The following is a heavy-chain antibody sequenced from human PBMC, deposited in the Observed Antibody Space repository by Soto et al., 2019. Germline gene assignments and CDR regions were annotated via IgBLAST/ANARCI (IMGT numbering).Heavy chain of an antibody. CDR2: ISAYNGNT. V-gene: IGHV1-18*01. J-gene: IGHJ6*02. CDR3: ASRRYDYVWGSYRSDRSYYYGMDV. D-gene: IGHD3-16*02. Sequence: GASVKVSCKDSGYTFTIYGISWVRQAPGQGLEWMGWISAYNGNTNYAQKLQGRVTMTTDTSTSTAYMELRSLRSDDTAVYYCASRRYDYVWGSYRSDRSYYYGMDVWGQGTTVTVSS. CDR1: GYTFTIYG.